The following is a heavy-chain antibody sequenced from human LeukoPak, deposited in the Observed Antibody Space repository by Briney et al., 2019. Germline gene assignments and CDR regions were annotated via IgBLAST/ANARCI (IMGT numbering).Heavy chain of an antibody. CDR3: ARDSNSGWEDFDY. Sequence: GGSLRLSCAASGFTFSSYWMHWVRQGPGKGLVWVSRINTEGSSTSYADSVKGRFTISRDNAKNTLYLQMNSLRAEDTAVYYCARDSNSGWEDFDYWGQGTLVTVSS. D-gene: IGHD6-19*01. CDR1: GFTFSSYW. CDR2: INTEGSST. J-gene: IGHJ4*02. V-gene: IGHV3-74*01.